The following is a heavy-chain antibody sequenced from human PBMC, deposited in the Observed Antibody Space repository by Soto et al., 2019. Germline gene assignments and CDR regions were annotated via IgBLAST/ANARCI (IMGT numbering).Heavy chain of an antibody. D-gene: IGHD3-9*01. CDR2: ISTDNGNT. CDR3: TRDAKYYDILTGYFVNDY. J-gene: IGHJ4*02. V-gene: IGHV1-18*01. CDR1: GYTFRNFG. Sequence: QVQLVQSGAEVKKPGASVKVSCKASGYTFRNFGISWVRQAPRQGLEWLGWISTDNGNTKYAQNFHDRVTMTTDTATTTAYMELRSLRSDDTAVYYCTRDAKYYDILTGYFVNDYWGQGTLVTVSS.